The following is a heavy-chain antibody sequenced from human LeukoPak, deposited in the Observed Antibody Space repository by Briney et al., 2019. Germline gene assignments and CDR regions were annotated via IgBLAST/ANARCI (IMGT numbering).Heavy chain of an antibody. V-gene: IGHV1-2*02. CDR1: GYTFTGYY. CDR2: INPNSGGT. Sequence: ASVKVSCKASGYTFTGYYIHWVRQAPGQGLEWMGWINPNSGGTNYAQKFQGRVTMTRDTSISTAYMELSRLRYDETAVYYCAREGDERGATTGFDYWGQGTLVTVSS. CDR3: AREGDERGATTGFDY. D-gene: IGHD1-26*01. J-gene: IGHJ4*02.